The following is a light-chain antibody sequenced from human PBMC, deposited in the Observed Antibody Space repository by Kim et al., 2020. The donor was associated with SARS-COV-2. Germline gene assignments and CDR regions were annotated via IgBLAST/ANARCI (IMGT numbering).Light chain of an antibody. J-gene: IGKJ1*01. CDR1: QSLLHSDGDNY. Sequence: EPASISCRTSQSLLHSDGDNYLEWYLQKPGQSPQVLIYLASNRASGVPDRFSGSGSGTDFTLKISRVEAEDVGVYYCMQALQSWTFGQGTKVDIK. V-gene: IGKV2-28*01. CDR2: LAS. CDR3: MQALQSWT.